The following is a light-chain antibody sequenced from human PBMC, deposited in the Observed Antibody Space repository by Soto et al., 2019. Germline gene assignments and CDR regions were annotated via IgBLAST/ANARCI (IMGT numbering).Light chain of an antibody. J-gene: IGKJ1*01. CDR3: QHYNSYSEA. Sequence: DIQMTQSPSTLSVSVGDRVTITCRASQTISSWLAWYQQKPGKAPTLLIYKASTLKSGVPSRFSGSGSGTEFTLTSSSLQPDDFATYYCQHYNSYSEAFGQGTKVELK. CDR2: KAS. V-gene: IGKV1-5*03. CDR1: QTISSW.